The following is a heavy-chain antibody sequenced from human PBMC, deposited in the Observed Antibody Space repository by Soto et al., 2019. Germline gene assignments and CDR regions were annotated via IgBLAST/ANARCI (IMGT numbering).Heavy chain of an antibody. CDR1: GGSISSSSYY. Sequence: SETLSLTCTVSGGSISSSSYYWGWIRQPPGKGLEWIGSIYYSGSTYYNPSLKSRVTISVDTSKNQFSLKLSSVTAADTAVYYCARLQVDTAMVISSYYYYYGMDVWGQGTTVTVSS. CDR2: IYYSGST. CDR3: ARLQVDTAMVISSYYYYYGMDV. J-gene: IGHJ6*02. D-gene: IGHD5-18*01. V-gene: IGHV4-39*01.